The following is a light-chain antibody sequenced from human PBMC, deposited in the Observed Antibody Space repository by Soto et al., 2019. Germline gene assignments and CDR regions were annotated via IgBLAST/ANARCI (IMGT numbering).Light chain of an antibody. CDR3: HQRQSWPRT. J-gene: IGKJ1*01. Sequence: EILMTQSPATLSVSPGERATLSCRASQSVSSSLAWYQQKPGQAPRLLIYGASTRATGIPARFSASGSGTDFTLTISDVQPEDFALYYCHQRQSWPRTFGQGTKVDIK. V-gene: IGKV3-15*01. CDR2: GAS. CDR1: QSVSSS.